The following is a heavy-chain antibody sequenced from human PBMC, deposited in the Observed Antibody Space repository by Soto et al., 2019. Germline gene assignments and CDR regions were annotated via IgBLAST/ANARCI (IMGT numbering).Heavy chain of an antibody. D-gene: IGHD3-3*01. J-gene: IGHJ3*02. CDR1: GFTFSSYA. CDR2: ISGSGGST. CDR3: AKDRDYDLWSGYYSFDI. V-gene: IGHV3-23*01. Sequence: GGSLRLSCAASGFTFSSYAMSWVRQAPGKGLEWVSAISGSGGSTYYADSVKGRFTISRDNSKNTLYLQMNSLRAEDTAVYYCAKDRDYDLWSGYYSFDIWGQGTMVTVSS.